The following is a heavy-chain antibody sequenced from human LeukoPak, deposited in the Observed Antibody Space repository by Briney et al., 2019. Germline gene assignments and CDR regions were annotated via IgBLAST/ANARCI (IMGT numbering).Heavy chain of an antibody. CDR2: ICGSGSST. J-gene: IGHJ4*02. CDR1: GFSFNTYA. Sequence: GGSLRLSCAASGFSFNTYAMNWVRQAPGKGLEWLSVICGSGSSTHYADSVKGRFTISRDNSKNTLSLQMNSLRAEDTAVYYCAKDMATADYYFDYWGQGTLVTVSS. D-gene: IGHD3-10*01. V-gene: IGHV3-23*01. CDR3: AKDMATADYYFDY.